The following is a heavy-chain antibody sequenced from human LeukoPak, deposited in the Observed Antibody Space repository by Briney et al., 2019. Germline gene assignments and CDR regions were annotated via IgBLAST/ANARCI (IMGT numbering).Heavy chain of an antibody. D-gene: IGHD6-19*01. Sequence: ASVKVSCKASGYIFTSYDINWVRQATGQGLEWMGWMNPNSGNTGYAQKFQGRVTMTRNTSISTAYMELSSLRSEDTAVYYCARRRQWLEHPNWFDPWGQGTLVTVSS. CDR2: MNPNSGNT. CDR1: GYIFTSYD. J-gene: IGHJ5*02. V-gene: IGHV1-8*01. CDR3: ARRRQWLEHPNWFDP.